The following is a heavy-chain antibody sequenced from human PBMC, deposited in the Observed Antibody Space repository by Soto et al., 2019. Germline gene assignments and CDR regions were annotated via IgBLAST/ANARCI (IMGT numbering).Heavy chain of an antibody. CDR2: TYYRSKWYN. CDR1: GDSVSSNSAA. V-gene: IGHV6-1*01. CDR3: ARGDSGSGSYYKNHYYYCGMDV. Sequence: QVQLQQSGPGLVKPSQTLSLTCAISGDSVSSNSAAWNWIRQSPSRGLEWLGRTYYRSKWYNDYAVTVKSRITINPDTSKNQFSLQLTSVTPEDTAVYYCARGDSGSGSYYKNHYYYCGMDVWGQGTTVTVSS. D-gene: IGHD3-10*01. J-gene: IGHJ6*02.